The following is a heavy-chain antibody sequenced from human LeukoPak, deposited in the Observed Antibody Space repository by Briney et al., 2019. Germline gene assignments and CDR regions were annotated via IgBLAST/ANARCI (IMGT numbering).Heavy chain of an antibody. D-gene: IGHD2-2*01. CDR1: GFAFSKYW. V-gene: IGHV3-7*02. CDR2: IYEDGTGK. J-gene: IGHJ4*02. Sequence: PGRSLRLSCAASGFAFSKYWMSWGRQAPGKGLEWLADIYEDGTGKYYVDSAKGRFTISRDNAKNSLSLQMNSLRVEDTAVYYCATSEVGRSSDREVGFNLDWGQGTLVTVSS. CDR3: ATSEVGRSSDREVGFNLD.